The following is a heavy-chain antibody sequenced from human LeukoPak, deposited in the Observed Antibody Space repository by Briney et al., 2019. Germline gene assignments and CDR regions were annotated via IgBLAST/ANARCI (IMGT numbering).Heavy chain of an antibody. CDR3: ARERGTRNWNYKTATTDY. Sequence: ASVKVSCKASGYTFTSYGISLVRQAPGQGLEWMGWISAYNGNTNYAQKLQGRVTMTTDTSTSTAYMELRSLRSDDTAVYYCARERGTRNWNYKTATTDYWGQGTLVTVSS. J-gene: IGHJ4*02. CDR2: ISAYNGNT. D-gene: IGHD1-7*01. CDR1: GYTFTSYG. V-gene: IGHV1-18*01.